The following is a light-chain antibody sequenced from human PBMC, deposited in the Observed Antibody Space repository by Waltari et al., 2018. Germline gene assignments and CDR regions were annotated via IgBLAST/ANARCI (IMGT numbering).Light chain of an antibody. CDR3: QVWDSSDDHVV. CDR1: NIGSKS. J-gene: IGLJ2*01. CDR2: DAS. Sequence: SYVLTQPPSVSVAPGQTATLAGGENNIGSKSVHWYQQKPGQAPVLVVYDASGRPSGIPERFSGSNSGTATLTISGVEGGDEADYYCQVWDSSDDHVVFGGGTKLTVL. V-gene: IGLV3-21*02.